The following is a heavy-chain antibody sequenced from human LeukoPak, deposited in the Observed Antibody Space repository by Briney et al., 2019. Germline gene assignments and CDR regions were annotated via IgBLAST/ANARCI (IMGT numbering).Heavy chain of an antibody. V-gene: IGHV3-64*04. Sequence: GGSLRLSCSASGFTFSSYAMHWVRQAPGKGLEYVSAISSNGGSTYYADSVKGRFTISRDNSKNSLYLQMHSLRAEDTAVYYCAVDWYDSSGYGTFDYWGQGTLVTVSS. J-gene: IGHJ4*02. CDR3: AVDWYDSSGYGTFDY. CDR1: GFTFSSYA. D-gene: IGHD3-22*01. CDR2: ISSNGGST.